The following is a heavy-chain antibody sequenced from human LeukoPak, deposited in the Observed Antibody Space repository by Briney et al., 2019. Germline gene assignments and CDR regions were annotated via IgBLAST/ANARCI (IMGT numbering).Heavy chain of an antibody. CDR3: VRDGRGYCGSTSCRPFDS. V-gene: IGHV3-48*03. J-gene: IGHJ4*02. Sequence: TGGSLRLSCAASGFTFSAYEMNWVRQAPGKGLEPVSYISGSGNSISYADSVRGRFTISRDNAKNSLFLQMNSLRVEDTAVYYCVRDGRGYCGSTSCRPFDSWGRGTQVTVSS. D-gene: IGHD2-2*01. CDR2: ISGSGNSI. CDR1: GFTFSAYE.